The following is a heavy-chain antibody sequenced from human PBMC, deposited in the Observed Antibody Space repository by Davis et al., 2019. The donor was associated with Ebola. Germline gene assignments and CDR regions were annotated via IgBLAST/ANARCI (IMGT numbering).Heavy chain of an antibody. J-gene: IGHJ5*02. V-gene: IGHV3-33*08. CDR1: GFTFSSYG. D-gene: IGHD3-3*01. CDR2: IWYDGSNK. Sequence: GESLKISCAASGFTFSSYGMHWVRQAPGKGLEWVAVIWYDGSNKYYADSVKGRFTISRDNSKNTLYLQMNSLRAEDTAVYYCARDYEGTIFGVVIMPHPNWFDPWGQGTLVTVSS. CDR3: ARDYEGTIFGVVIMPHPNWFDP.